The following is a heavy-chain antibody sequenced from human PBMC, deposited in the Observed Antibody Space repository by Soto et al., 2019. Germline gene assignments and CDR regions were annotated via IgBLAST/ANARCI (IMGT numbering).Heavy chain of an antibody. D-gene: IGHD6-19*01. CDR1: GFTFSSYG. Sequence: GGSLRLSCAASGFTFSSYGMHWVRQAPGKGLEWVAVIWYDGSNKYYADSVKGRFTISRDNSKNTLYLQMNSLRAEDTAVYYCARDPPVAGTYYYYYGMDVWGQGTTVTVSS. CDR3: ARDPPVAGTYYYYYGMDV. J-gene: IGHJ6*02. CDR2: IWYDGSNK. V-gene: IGHV3-33*01.